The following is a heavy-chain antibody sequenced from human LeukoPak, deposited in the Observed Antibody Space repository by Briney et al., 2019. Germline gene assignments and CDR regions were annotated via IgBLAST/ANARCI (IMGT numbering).Heavy chain of an antibody. Sequence: GGSLRPSCAASGFTFSSYAMSWVRQAPGKGLEWVSAISGSGGSTYYADSVKGRFTISRDNSKNTLYLQMNSLRAEDTAVYYCAKGGYCSGGSCYSLCSSCRFLGYWGQGTLVTVSS. V-gene: IGHV3-23*01. D-gene: IGHD2-15*01. CDR2: ISGSGGST. J-gene: IGHJ4*02. CDR3: AKGGYCSGGSCYSLCSSCRFLGY. CDR1: GFTFSSYA.